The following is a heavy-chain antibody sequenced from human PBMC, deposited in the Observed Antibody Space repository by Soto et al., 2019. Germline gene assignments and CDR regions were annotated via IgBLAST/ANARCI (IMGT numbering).Heavy chain of an antibody. CDR1: GFTFSSYG. CDR2: ISYDGSNN. Sequence: QVQLVESGGGVVQPGRSLRLSCAASGFTFSSYGMHWVRQAPGKGLEWVAVISYDGSNNYYADSVKGRFTISRNNSMNSVELQTSIRRAEDTDVYYWTKDRLGCGSSTNCHTHDYWGHGNLVT. J-gene: IGHJ4*01. D-gene: IGHD2-2*01. CDR3: TKDRLGCGSSTNCHTHDY. V-gene: IGHV3-30*18.